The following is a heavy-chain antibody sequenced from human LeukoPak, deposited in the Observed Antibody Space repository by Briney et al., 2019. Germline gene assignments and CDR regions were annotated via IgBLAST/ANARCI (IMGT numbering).Heavy chain of an antibody. D-gene: IGHD4/OR15-4a*01. CDR1: DGSISSYY. Sequence: SETLSLTCSVSDGSISSYYWNWIRRPPGKGLEWIGYVHHTGSADYNPSLKSRVTISLDMSKSQFSLKLTSATAADTAVYYCARDSWDYIAMDVWGPGTTVTVSS. J-gene: IGHJ6*02. CDR3: ARDSWDYIAMDV. CDR2: VHHTGSA. V-gene: IGHV4-59*01.